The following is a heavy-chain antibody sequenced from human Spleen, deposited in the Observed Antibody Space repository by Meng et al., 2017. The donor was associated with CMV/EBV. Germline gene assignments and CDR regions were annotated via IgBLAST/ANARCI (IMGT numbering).Heavy chain of an antibody. Sequence: SETLSLTCTVSGDSVSSSSYYWGWIRQPPGKGLEWLGSVYYSGSTYYNPSLKSRVTISVDTSKNQFSLKLSSVTAADTAMYYCARDEDPTMAAYWGQGTLVTVS. D-gene: IGHD5-18*01. CDR2: VYYSGST. CDR3: ARDEDPTMAAY. CDR1: GDSVSSSSYY. V-gene: IGHV4-39*07. J-gene: IGHJ4*02.